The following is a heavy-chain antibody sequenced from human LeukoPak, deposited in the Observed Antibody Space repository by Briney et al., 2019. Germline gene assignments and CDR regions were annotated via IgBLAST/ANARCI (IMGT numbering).Heavy chain of an antibody. CDR1: GYSFATYW. J-gene: IGHJ4*02. D-gene: IGHD2-2*01. CDR3: ARRGEDQQEEGY. V-gene: IGHV5-51*01. CDR2: IYPGDSDI. Sequence: GESLKISCKASGYSFATYWIGWVRQMPGKGLEWMGIIYPGDSDIRYSPSFQGQVTISADKYIRTAYLQWSSLKASDTAIYYCARRGEDQQEEGYWGQGTLVTVSS.